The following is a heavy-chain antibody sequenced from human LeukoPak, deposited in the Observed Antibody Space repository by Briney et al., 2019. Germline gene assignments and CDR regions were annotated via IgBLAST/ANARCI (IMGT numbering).Heavy chain of an antibody. D-gene: IGHD3-10*01. CDR1: GFTFSSYV. Sequence: PGGSLRLSCAASGFTFSSYVMSWVRQAPGKGLKWVSLISGSGDITNYADSVKGRFTISRDNSKNTLYLQLNSLRAEDTAVYSCAKGRYYGSGSYLNSLDYWGQGTLVTVSS. CDR2: ISGSGDIT. J-gene: IGHJ4*02. V-gene: IGHV3-23*01. CDR3: AKGRYYGSGSYLNSLDY.